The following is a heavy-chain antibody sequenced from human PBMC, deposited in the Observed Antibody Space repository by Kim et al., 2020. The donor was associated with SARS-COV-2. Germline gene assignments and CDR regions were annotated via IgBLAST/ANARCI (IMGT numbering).Heavy chain of an antibody. CDR2: VRSKANGHTT. CDR1: GFIFSDSA. J-gene: IGHJ4*02. D-gene: IGHD2-21*01. Sequence: GGSLRLSCAASGFIFSDSAIHWVRQASGKGLEWVGRVRSKANGHTTAYSTSVKGRFTISRDDPKNVAFLQMDSLKSEDTAVYYCTTWVVRSLGYWGQGTLVTVSS. V-gene: IGHV3-73*01. CDR3: TTWVVRSLGY.